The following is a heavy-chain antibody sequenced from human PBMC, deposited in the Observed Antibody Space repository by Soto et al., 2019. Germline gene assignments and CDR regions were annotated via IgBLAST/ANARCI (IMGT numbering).Heavy chain of an antibody. V-gene: IGHV4-59*01. CDR1: GGSISSYY. CDR2: IYYSGST. J-gene: IGHJ5*02. CDR3: ERDGLEGWFDP. Sequence: SETLSLTCTVSGGSISSYYWSWIRQPPGKGLEWIGYIYYSGSTNYNPSLKSRVTISVDTSKNQFSLKLSSVTAADTAVYYCERDGLEGWFDPWGQGTLVTVSS.